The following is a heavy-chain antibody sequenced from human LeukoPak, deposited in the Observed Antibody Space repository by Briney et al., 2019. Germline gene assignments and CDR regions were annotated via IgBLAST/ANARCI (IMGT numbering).Heavy chain of an antibody. D-gene: IGHD3-10*01. CDR1: GFTFSNYA. J-gene: IGHJ4*02. V-gene: IGHV3-23*01. CDR3: AKDTRFGDPFDY. CDR2: ISGSGVSI. Sequence: GGSLRLSCVASGFTFSNYAMNCVRQAPGKGLEWVSGISGSGVSIYYADSVKGRFTISRDNSKNTLSLQMNSLRAEDTAVYYCAKDTRFGDPFDYWGQGTLVTVSS.